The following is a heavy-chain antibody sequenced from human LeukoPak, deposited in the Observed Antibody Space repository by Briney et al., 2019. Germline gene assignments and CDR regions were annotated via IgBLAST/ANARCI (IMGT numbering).Heavy chain of an antibody. V-gene: IGHV1-69*04. D-gene: IGHD6-19*01. CDR3: AVAGQWLVHTHPDY. Sequence: GASVKVSCKASGGTFSSYAISWVRQAPGQGLEWMGRIIPILGIVNYAQKFQGRVTITADKSTSTAYMELSSLRSEDTAVYYCAVAGQWLVHTHPDYWGQGTLVTVSS. CDR2: IIPILGIV. J-gene: IGHJ4*02. CDR1: GGTFSSYA.